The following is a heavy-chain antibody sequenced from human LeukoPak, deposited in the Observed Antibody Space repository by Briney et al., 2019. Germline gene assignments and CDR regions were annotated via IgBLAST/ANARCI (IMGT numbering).Heavy chain of an antibody. Sequence: PSETLSLTCTVSGASFSSGDQYWNWIRQSPRKGLEWIGSIHPSGTLYNNPSLESRVTMSMDTSKNQFSLNLNSVTAADTAVYFCSRGLDSRKLGYWGQGTLVTVSP. D-gene: IGHD3-22*01. CDR3: SRGLDSRKLGY. CDR2: IHPSGTL. J-gene: IGHJ4*02. CDR1: GASFSSGDQY. V-gene: IGHV4-31*03.